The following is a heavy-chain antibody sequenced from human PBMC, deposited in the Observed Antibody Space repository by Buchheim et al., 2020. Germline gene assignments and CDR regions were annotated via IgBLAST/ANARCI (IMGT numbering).Heavy chain of an antibody. CDR3: ARAGYSSGWWGYYYYYGMDV. Sequence: EVQLVESGGGLVQPGGSLRLSCAASGFTFSSYWMSWVRQAPGKGLEWVANIKQDGSENYYVDSVKGRFTISRDNAKNSLYLQMNSLRAENTAVYYCARAGYSSGWWGYYYYYGMDVWGQGTT. D-gene: IGHD6-19*01. CDR2: IKQDGSEN. V-gene: IGHV3-7*01. J-gene: IGHJ6*02. CDR1: GFTFSSYW.